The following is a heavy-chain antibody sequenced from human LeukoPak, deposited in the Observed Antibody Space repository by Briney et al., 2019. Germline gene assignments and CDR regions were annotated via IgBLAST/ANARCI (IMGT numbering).Heavy chain of an antibody. V-gene: IGHV3-9*01. Sequence: PGGSLRLSCAASGFTFDNYAMHWVRQAPGKGLEWVSGIAWNSGNTGFADSVKGRFTISRDNAENSLYLQMNSLTPEDTAFYFCAKDMNSSGSGSSYNPWGPFDSWGQGTLVTVYS. CDR1: GFTFDNYA. D-gene: IGHD3-10*01. CDR2: IAWNSGNT. CDR3: AKDMNSSGSGSSYNPWGPFDS. J-gene: IGHJ4*02.